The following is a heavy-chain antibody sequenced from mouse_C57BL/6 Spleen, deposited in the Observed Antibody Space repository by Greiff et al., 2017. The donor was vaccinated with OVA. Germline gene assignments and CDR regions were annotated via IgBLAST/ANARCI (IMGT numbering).Heavy chain of an antibody. Sequence: VQVVESGPGLVQPSQSLSITCTVSGFSLTSYGVHWVRQSPGKGLEWLGVIWSGGSTDYNAAFISRLSISKDDSKSQVFFKMNSLQADDTAIYYCARNEGDYDWAPYAMDYWGQGTSVTVSS. D-gene: IGHD2-4*01. V-gene: IGHV2-2*01. J-gene: IGHJ4*01. CDR1: GFSLTSYG. CDR2: IWSGGST. CDR3: ARNEGDYDWAPYAMDY.